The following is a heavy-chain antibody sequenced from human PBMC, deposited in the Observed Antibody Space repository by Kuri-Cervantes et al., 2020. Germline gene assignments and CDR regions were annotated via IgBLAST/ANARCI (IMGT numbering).Heavy chain of an antibody. V-gene: IGHV1-8*01. Sequence: ASVKVSCKASGYTFTSYDINWVRQATGQGLEWMGWMNPNSGNTGYAQKFQGRVTMTRNTSISTAYMELSSLRSEDTAVYYCATVYGSGRRNYYYGMDVWGQGTTVTVSS. CDR3: ATVYGSGRRNYYYGMDV. CDR1: GYTFTSYD. CDR2: MNPNSGNT. D-gene: IGHD3-10*01. J-gene: IGHJ6*02.